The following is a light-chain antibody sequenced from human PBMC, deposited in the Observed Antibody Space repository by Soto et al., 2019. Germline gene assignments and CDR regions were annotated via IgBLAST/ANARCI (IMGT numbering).Light chain of an antibody. J-gene: IGLJ1*01. V-gene: IGLV2-14*01. CDR2: EVN. Sequence: QSALTQPASVSGSPGQSITISCTGTSSDVGGYNYVSWYQQHPGNAPRLMIYEVNNRPSGVPNRFSGSKSGNTASLTISGPQAEDEADNYCSSKTSSRTPFVFGTGTKVTVL. CDR3: SSKTSSRTPFV. CDR1: SSDVGGYNY.